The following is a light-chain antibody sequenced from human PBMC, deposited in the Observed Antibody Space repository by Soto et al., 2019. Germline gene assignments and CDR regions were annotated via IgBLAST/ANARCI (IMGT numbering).Light chain of an antibody. CDR2: EVS. CDR1: SSDAGGYNY. V-gene: IGLV2-14*01. J-gene: IGLJ1*01. CDR3: SSYSSSSTLGV. Sequence: VLAQPASVSGSPGQSITISCTGTSSDAGGYNYVSWYQQHPGKAPKLMIYEVSNRPSGVSNRFSGSKSGNTASLTISGLQAEDEADYYCSSYSSSSTLGVFGTGNKVTVL.